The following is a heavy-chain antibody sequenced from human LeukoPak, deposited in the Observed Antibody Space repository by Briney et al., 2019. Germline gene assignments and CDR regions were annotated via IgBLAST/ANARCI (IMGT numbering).Heavy chain of an antibody. CDR3: ARGRSGDAFDI. CDR1: GGSISSYY. J-gene: IGHJ3*02. Sequence: SETLSLTWTVSGGSISSYYWSWIRQPAGKGLEWIGYIYYSGSTNYNPSLKSRVTISVDTSKNQFSLKLSSVTAADTAVYYCARGRSGDAFDIWGQGTMVTVSS. V-gene: IGHV4-59*01. CDR2: IYYSGST. D-gene: IGHD3-3*01.